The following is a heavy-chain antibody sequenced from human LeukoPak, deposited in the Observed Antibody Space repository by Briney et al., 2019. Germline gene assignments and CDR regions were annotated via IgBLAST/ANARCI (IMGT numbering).Heavy chain of an antibody. V-gene: IGHV4-31*03. CDR2: IYYSGST. J-gene: IGHJ4*02. CDR1: GGSISSGGYY. D-gene: IGHD3-9*01. CDR3: ARTLVSQLTDY. Sequence: PSETLSLTCTVSGGSISSGGYYWSWIRQHPGQGLEWIGYIYYSGSTYYNPSLKSRVTISVDTSKNQFSLELSSVTAADTAVYYCARTLVSQLTDYWGQGTLVTVSS.